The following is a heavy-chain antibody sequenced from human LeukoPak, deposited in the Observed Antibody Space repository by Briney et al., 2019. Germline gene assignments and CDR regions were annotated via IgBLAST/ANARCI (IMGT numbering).Heavy chain of an antibody. Sequence: ASVKVSWKASGYTFTSYGISWVRQAPGQGLEWMGWISAYNGNTNYAQKLQGRVTMTTDTSTSTAYMELRSLRSDDTAVYYCARDLPIAAAGTRRRVDYWGQGTLVTVSS. V-gene: IGHV1-18*01. J-gene: IGHJ4*02. D-gene: IGHD6-13*01. CDR1: GYTFTSYG. CDR2: ISAYNGNT. CDR3: ARDLPIAAAGTRRRVDY.